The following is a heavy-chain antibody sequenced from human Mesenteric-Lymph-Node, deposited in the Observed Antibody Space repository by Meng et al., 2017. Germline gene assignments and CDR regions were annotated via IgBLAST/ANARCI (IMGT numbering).Heavy chain of an antibody. V-gene: IGHV3-23*01. CDR3: AKEGQAATDLTGY. Sequence: GESLKISCAASGFTFSSYAMSWVRQAPGKGLEWVSAISGSGGSTYYADSVKGRFTISRDNSKNTLYLQMNSLRAEDTAVYYCAKEGQAATDLTGYWGQGTLVTVSS. D-gene: IGHD1-26*01. CDR2: ISGSGGST. CDR1: GFTFSSYA. J-gene: IGHJ4*02.